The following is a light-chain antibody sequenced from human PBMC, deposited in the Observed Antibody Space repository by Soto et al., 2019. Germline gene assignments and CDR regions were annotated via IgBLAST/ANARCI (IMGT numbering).Light chain of an antibody. CDR1: QSVSSSY. CDR3: QEYGTIVWT. J-gene: IGKJ1*01. Sequence: EIVLTQSPGTLSLSSGERATLSCRASQSVSSSYLAWYQQKPGQAPRLLIYGASSRATGIPDRFSGSGSGKDFTLTISRLEPEVFAVYYCQEYGTIVWTCGQGPKVDIK. CDR2: GAS. V-gene: IGKV3-20*01.